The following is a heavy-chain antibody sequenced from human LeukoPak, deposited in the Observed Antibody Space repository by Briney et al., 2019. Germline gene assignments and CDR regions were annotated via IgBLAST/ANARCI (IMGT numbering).Heavy chain of an antibody. CDR2: ISPRDGTA. CDR1: GYTLTNYY. V-gene: IGHV1-46*01. J-gene: IGHJ5*02. CDR3: VWVAEPFGWFDP. Sequence: ASVKVSCKASGYTLTNYYIHWVRQAPGQRLEWMGIISPRDGTASYAQKFQGRVTLTRDTSTSTVYMDLSSLRAEDTAVYYCVWVAEPFGWFDPWGQGTLVTVSS. D-gene: IGHD3-16*01.